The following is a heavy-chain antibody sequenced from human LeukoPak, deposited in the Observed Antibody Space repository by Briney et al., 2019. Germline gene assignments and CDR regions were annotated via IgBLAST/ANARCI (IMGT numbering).Heavy chain of an antibody. D-gene: IGHD2-15*01. J-gene: IGHJ4*02. CDR3: AREDGYCSGGNCYSYFVS. CDR1: GFTFTDYW. V-gene: IGHV3-7*01. Sequence: GGSLRLSRAASGFTFTDYWMSWVRQAPGKGLEWVAFIRKKGIETNYVDSVKGRFTITRDNARNSLFLQMNSLRAEDTAVYYCAREDGYCSGGNCYSYFVSWGQGTLVTVSS. CDR2: IRKKGIET.